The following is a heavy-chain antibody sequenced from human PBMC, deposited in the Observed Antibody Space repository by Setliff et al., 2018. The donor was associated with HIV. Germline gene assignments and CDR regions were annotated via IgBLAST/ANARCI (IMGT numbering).Heavy chain of an antibody. Sequence: SGPTLVNPTQTLTLTCTFSGFSLNTSGVGVGWIRQPPGKALEWLALIYWNDDKRYNLSLKSRLTVTKDTSKKEVVVTMTNMDPVDTATYYCAHNRDHSTGPYFYDYWGQGTRVTVSS. V-gene: IGHV2-5*01. CDR3: AHNRDHSTGPYFYDY. D-gene: IGHD6-19*01. CDR2: IYWNDDK. J-gene: IGHJ4*02. CDR1: GFSLNTSGVG.